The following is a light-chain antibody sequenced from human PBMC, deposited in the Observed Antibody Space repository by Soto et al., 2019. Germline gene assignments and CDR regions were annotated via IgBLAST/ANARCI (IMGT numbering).Light chain of an antibody. CDR1: SSDVGAYHY. CDR3: SSYAGTNNYV. Sequence: QSALTQPPSASGSPGRSVTISCTGTSSDVGAYHYVSWYQQHPGKAPTLIIYEVSQRPSGVPDRFSGSKSGNTASLTVSGLQADDEADYYCSSYAGTNNYVFGTGTKLTVL. V-gene: IGLV2-8*01. J-gene: IGLJ1*01. CDR2: EVS.